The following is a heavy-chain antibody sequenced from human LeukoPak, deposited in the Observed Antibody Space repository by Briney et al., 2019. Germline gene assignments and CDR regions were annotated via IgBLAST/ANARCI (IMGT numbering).Heavy chain of an antibody. CDR2: MNPNSGNT. CDR1: GYTFTSYD. D-gene: IGHD5-24*01. Sequence: ASVKVSCKASGYTFTSYDINWVRQATGQGRESMGWMNPNSGNTGYAQKFQGRVTMTRNTSISTAYMELSSLRSEDTAVYYCARSVVEMATEFDYWGQGTLVTVSS. V-gene: IGHV1-8*01. J-gene: IGHJ4*02. CDR3: ARSVVEMATEFDY.